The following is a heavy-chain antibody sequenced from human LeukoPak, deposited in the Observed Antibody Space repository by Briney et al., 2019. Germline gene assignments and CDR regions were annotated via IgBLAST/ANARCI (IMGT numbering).Heavy chain of an antibody. V-gene: IGHV4-38-2*01. J-gene: IGHJ4*02. CDR3: ARRRDGYNWDYFDY. D-gene: IGHD5-24*01. Sequence: SETLSLTCAVSGYSISSGYYWGWIRQPPGKGLEWIGSIYHSGSTYYNPSLKSRVTISVDTSKNQFSLKLSSVTAADTAVYYCARRRDGYNWDYFDYWGQGTLVTVSS. CDR2: IYHSGST. CDR1: GYSISSGYY.